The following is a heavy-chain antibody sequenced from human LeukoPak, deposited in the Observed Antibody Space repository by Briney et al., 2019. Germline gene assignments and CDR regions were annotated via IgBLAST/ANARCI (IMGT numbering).Heavy chain of an antibody. D-gene: IGHD4-11*01. CDR1: GYSFTSYW. CDR3: ARRPTPDYPIDY. J-gene: IGHJ4*02. Sequence: GESLQISCKGSGYSFTSYWIGWVRRMPGKGLERWGIIYPGDSDTRYSPSFQGQVTISADKSISTAYLQWSSLKASDTAMYYCARRPTPDYPIDYWGQGTLVTVSS. V-gene: IGHV5-51*01. CDR2: IYPGDSDT.